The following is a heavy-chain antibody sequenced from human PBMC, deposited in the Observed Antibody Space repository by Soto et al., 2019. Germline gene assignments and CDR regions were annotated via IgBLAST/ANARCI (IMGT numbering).Heavy chain of an antibody. CDR2: FDPEDGET. Sequence: GASVKVSCKVSGYTLTELSMHWVRQAPGKGLEWMGGFDPEDGETIYAQKFQGRATMTEDTSTDTAYMELSSLRSEDTAVYYCATDVSPEFGGYYGMDVWGQGTTVTVSS. CDR3: ATDVSPEFGGYYGMDV. J-gene: IGHJ6*02. CDR1: GYTLTELS. V-gene: IGHV1-24*01. D-gene: IGHD3-10*01.